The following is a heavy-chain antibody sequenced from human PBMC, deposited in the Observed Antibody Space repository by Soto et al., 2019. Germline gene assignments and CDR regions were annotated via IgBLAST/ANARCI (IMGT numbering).Heavy chain of an antibody. Sequence: GGSLRLSCAASGFTFSSYSMNWVRQAPGKGLEWVSSISSSSSYIYYADSVKGRFTISRDNAKNSLYLQMNSLRAEDTAVYYCARDRRGPLYAFDIWGQGTMVTVSS. CDR2: ISSSSSYI. D-gene: IGHD3-10*01. CDR3: ARDRRGPLYAFDI. J-gene: IGHJ3*02. V-gene: IGHV3-21*01. CDR1: GFTFSSYS.